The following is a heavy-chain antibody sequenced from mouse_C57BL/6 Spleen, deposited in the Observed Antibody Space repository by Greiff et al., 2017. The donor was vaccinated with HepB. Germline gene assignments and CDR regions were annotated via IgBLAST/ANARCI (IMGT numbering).Heavy chain of an antibody. D-gene: IGHD2-4*01. J-gene: IGHJ3*01. CDR1: GFTFSSYA. CDR3: ARDAYDYDAAWFAY. Sequence: EVKLMESGGGLVKPGGSLKLSCAASGFTFSSYAMSWVRQTPEKRLEWVATISDGGSYTYYPDNVKGRFTISRDNAKNNLYLQMSHLKSEDTAMYYCARDAYDYDAAWFAYWGQGTLVTVSA. CDR2: ISDGGSYT. V-gene: IGHV5-4*01.